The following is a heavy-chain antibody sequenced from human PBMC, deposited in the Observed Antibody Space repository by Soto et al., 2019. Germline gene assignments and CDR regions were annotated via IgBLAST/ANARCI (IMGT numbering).Heavy chain of an antibody. CDR1: GFTFSSYS. J-gene: IGHJ4*02. D-gene: IGHD1-1*01. Sequence: GGSLRLSCAASGFTFSSYSMNWVRQAPGKGLEWVSSISSSSGYIYYADSVKGRFTISRDNAKNSLYLQMNSLRAEDTAVYYCARDFGRATWYNWNDRGYWGQGTLVTVSS. V-gene: IGHV3-21*01. CDR2: ISSSSGYI. CDR3: ARDFGRATWYNWNDRGY.